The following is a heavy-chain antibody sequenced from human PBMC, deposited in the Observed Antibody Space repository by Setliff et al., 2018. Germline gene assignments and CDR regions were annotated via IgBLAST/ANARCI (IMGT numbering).Heavy chain of an antibody. V-gene: IGHV3-33*08. D-gene: IGHD1-20*01. J-gene: IGHJ6*03. CDR2: IWYDGTNK. CDR1: GFTFTDAW. CDR3: ARVGLSGTSGYYYYMNV. Sequence: PGGSLRLSCAASGFTFTDAWMNWVRQAPGKGLEWVAVIWYDGTNKFYADSVKGRFTISRDISKDTLYLQMNSLRAEDTAVYYCARVGLSGTSGYYYYMNVWGKGTTVTVSS.